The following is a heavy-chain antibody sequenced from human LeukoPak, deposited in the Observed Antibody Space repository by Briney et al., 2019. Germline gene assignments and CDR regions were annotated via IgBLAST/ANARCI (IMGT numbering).Heavy chain of an antibody. V-gene: IGHV1-18*01. CDR2: ISAYNGNT. D-gene: IGHD2-2*01. Sequence: ASVKVSCKASGYTFTSYDISWVRQAPGQGLEWMGWISAYNGNTNYAQKLQGRVTMTTDTSTSTAYMELRSLRSDDTAVYYCARVGLGYCSSTSCPNFDYWGQGTLVTVSS. J-gene: IGHJ4*02. CDR1: GYTFTSYD. CDR3: ARVGLGYCSSTSCPNFDY.